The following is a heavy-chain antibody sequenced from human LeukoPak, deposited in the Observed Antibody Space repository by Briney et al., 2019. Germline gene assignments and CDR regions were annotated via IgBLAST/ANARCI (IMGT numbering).Heavy chain of an antibody. Sequence: HPGGSLRLSCGASGVTFSSYAMSWVRQAPGKGLEWVSGISSSGGSTYYGDSVKGRFTISRDNSKNTLYLQMNSLRAEDTAVYYCAKGSPYDSSGHQYWGQGTLVTVSS. CDR2: ISSSGGST. J-gene: IGHJ4*02. CDR3: AKGSPYDSSGHQY. CDR1: GVTFSSYA. D-gene: IGHD3-22*01. V-gene: IGHV3-23*01.